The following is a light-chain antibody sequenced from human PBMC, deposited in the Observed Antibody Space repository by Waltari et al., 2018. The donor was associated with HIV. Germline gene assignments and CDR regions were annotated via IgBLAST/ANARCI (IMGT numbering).Light chain of an antibody. CDR2: KDS. CDR1: ALPRQF. J-gene: IGLJ2*01. CDR3: QSADITGTLGV. Sequence: SYELVQPPSVSVSPGQTARLTCSADALPRQFVYWHKQKPGQAPIVVIYKDSGRPSGIPERFSGFISGTTATLTISAVQAEDEADYYCQSADITGTLGVFGGRTRLTV. V-gene: IGLV3-25*03.